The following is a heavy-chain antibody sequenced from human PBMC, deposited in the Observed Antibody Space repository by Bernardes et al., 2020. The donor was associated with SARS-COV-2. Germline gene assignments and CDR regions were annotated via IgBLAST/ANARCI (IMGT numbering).Heavy chain of an antibody. CDR2: ISAYNGNT. D-gene: IGHD1-1*01. Sequence: ASVKVSCQASGYTFTSYGISWVRQDPGQGLEWMGWISAYNGNTNYAQKVQGRVTMTTETVRRTAYMELRSLRSDDTAVYYCARAEMGTIRSSYYHGMDVWGQGTTVTVS. CDR3: ARAEMGTIRSSYYHGMDV. J-gene: IGHJ6*02. V-gene: IGHV1-18*04. CDR1: GYTFTSYG.